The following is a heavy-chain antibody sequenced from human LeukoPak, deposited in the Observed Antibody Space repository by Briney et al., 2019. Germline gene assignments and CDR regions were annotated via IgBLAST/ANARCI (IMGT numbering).Heavy chain of an antibody. CDR3: ARDSPSYCSSTSCYRDNWFDP. J-gene: IGHJ5*02. CDR2: ISYDGSNK. CDR1: GFTFSSYA. D-gene: IGHD2-2*02. V-gene: IGHV3-30-3*01. Sequence: PGGSLRLSCAASGFTFSSYAMHWVRQAPGKGLEWVAVISYDGSNKYYADSVKGRFTISRDNSKNTLYLQMNSLRAEDTAVYYCARDSPSYCSSTSCYRDNWFDPWGQGPLVTVSS.